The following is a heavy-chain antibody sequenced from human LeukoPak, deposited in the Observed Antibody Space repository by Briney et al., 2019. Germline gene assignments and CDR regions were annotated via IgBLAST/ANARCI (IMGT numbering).Heavy chain of an antibody. D-gene: IGHD5-18*01. CDR2: ISGSGSLI. V-gene: IGHV3-48*03. Sequence: TGGSLRLSCAASGFTFNSYEMNWVRQAPGKGLEWISYISGSGSLIYYADSVKGRFTISRDNAKNSLFLQMISLRAEDTAVYYCARSGYSYGYDYYYYYMDVWGKGTTVTVSS. J-gene: IGHJ6*03. CDR1: GFTFNSYE. CDR3: ARSGYSYGYDYYYYYMDV.